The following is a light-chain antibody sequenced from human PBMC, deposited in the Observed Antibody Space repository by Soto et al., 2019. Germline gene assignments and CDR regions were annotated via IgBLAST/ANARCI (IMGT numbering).Light chain of an antibody. Sequence: EIVLTQSQGSLSLSLGERATLSCRASQSVDSAFFAWYQQKPGQPPRLLMYGASRRATGIPDRFSGSGSGTDFTLTSSRLEPEDFAVYYCQQYASSLTFGQGTKVEI. J-gene: IGKJ1*01. CDR3: QQYASSLT. CDR2: GAS. CDR1: QSVDSAF. V-gene: IGKV3-20*01.